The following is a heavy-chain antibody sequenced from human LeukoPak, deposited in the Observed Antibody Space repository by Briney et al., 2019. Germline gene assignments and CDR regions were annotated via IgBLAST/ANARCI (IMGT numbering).Heavy chain of an antibody. CDR2: ISYDGSNK. CDR3: AKSIAVAGLGGGRTFDY. D-gene: IGHD6-19*01. CDR1: GFIFSDFS. J-gene: IGHJ4*02. Sequence: GGSLRLSCTVSGFIFSDFSMSWVRQAPGKGLEWVAVISYDGSNKYYADPVKGRFTISRDNSKNTLYLQMNSLRAEDTAVYCCAKSIAVAGLGGGRTFDYWGQGTLVTVSS. V-gene: IGHV3-30*18.